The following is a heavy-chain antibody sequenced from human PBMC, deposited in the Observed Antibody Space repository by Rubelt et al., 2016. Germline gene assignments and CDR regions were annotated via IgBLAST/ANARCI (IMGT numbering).Heavy chain of an antibody. J-gene: IGHJ6*02. V-gene: IGHV1-46*01. D-gene: IGHD2-2*01. CDR3: ARGRYQLPHYYYYYGMDV. Sequence: QKFQGRVTMTRDTSTSTAYMELSSLRSEDTAVYYCARGRYQLPHYYYYYGMDVWGQGTTVTVSS.